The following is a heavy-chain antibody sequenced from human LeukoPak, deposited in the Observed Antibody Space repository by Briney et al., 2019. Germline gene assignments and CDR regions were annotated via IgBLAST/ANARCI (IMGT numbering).Heavy chain of an antibody. D-gene: IGHD4-17*01. CDR1: GFTFDAFG. Sequence: GRSLRLSCAASGFTFDAFGTTWVRQAPGKGLEWVSAIRGDAGSTGYADSVKGRFTISRDNAKNSLYLQINSLRAEDTAVYYCARDFVYGDSLEYFQDWGQGTLVTVSS. J-gene: IGHJ1*01. V-gene: IGHV3-20*04. CDR2: IRGDAGST. CDR3: ARDFVYGDSLEYFQD.